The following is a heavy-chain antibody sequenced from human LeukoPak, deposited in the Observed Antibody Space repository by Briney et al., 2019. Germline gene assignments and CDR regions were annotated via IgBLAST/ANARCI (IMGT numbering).Heavy chain of an antibody. V-gene: IGHV4-38-2*01. D-gene: IGHD2-2*02. CDR3: ASPKYCSSTSCYIRDARYFQH. CDR1: GYSISSGYY. CDR2: TYHSGST. Sequence: SETLSLTCAVSGYSISSGYYWGWIRQPPGKGLEWIGSTYHSGSTYYNPSLKSRVTISVDTSKNQFSLKLSSVTAADTAVYYCASPKYCSSTSCYIRDARYFQHWGQGTLVTVSS. J-gene: IGHJ1*01.